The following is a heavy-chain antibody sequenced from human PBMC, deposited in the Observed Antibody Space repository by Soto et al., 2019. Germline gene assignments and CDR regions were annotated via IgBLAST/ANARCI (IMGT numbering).Heavy chain of an antibody. J-gene: IGHJ4*02. CDR1: GYTFTSYG. V-gene: IGHV1-18*01. D-gene: IGHD5-18*01. CDR3: ARAVMEDTAMVTGYGGSYYYFDY. CDR2: ISAYNGNT. Sequence: ASVKVSCKASGYTFTSYGISWVRQAPGQGLEWMGWISAYNGNTNYAQKLQDRVTMTTDTSTRAAYMELRGVRSDDTAVYYCARAVMEDTAMVTGYGGSYYYFDYWGQGTLVTVSS.